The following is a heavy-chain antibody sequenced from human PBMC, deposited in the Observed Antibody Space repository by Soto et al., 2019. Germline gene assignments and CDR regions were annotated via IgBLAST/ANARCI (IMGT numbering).Heavy chain of an antibody. V-gene: IGHV6-1*01. CDR2: TYYRSKWYN. Sequence: SQTLSLTCAISGDSVSSNSAAWNWIRQSPSRGLEWLGRTYYRSKWYNDYAVSVKSRITINPDTSKNQFSLQLNSVTPEDTAVYYCARDRATKYSTSYYYGMDVWGQGTTVTVSS. CDR3: ARDRATKYSTSYYYGMDV. J-gene: IGHJ6*02. CDR1: GDSVSSNSAA. D-gene: IGHD6-13*01.